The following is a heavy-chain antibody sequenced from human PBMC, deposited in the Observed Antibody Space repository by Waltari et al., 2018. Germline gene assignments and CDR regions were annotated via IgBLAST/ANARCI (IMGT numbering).Heavy chain of an antibody. CDR1: RGYIRSHY. CDR2: LYYNGAT. J-gene: IGHJ6*02. D-gene: IGHD2-2*01. Sequence: QVHLQESGPGQVKPSETLSLTCDVSRGYIRSHYWSWIRRPPGKGREWIDYLYYNGATNHNPALSSRVTISVDTAKNQFSLKLSSVTAADTAVYYCARDRVVPADEPDYYGLDVWGQGTTVTVSS. CDR3: ARDRVVPADEPDYYGLDV. V-gene: IGHV4-59*11.